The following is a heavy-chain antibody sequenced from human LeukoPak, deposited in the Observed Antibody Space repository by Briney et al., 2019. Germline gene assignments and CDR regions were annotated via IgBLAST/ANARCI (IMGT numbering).Heavy chain of an antibody. D-gene: IGHD3-10*01. CDR2: INPNSGGT. CDR1: GYTFTGHY. J-gene: IGHJ4*02. CDR3: ARATMVREVIITNYFDN. V-gene: IGHV1-2*02. Sequence: GASVKVSCKASGYTFTGHYMHWVRQAPGQGLEWMGWINPNSGGTNYAQNFQGRVTMTRDTSISTVYMEPSRLRSDDTALYYCARATMVREVIITNYFDNWGQGALVTVSS.